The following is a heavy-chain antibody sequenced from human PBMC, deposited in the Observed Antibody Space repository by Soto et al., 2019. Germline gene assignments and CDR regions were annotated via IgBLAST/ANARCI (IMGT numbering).Heavy chain of an antibody. V-gene: IGHV6-1*01. Sequence: SQTLSLTCAISGDSVSSNSAALNWIMQSPSRGLEWLGRTYYRSQWYNEYVVSVKSRITINPDTSKNQFSLQLNSVTPEDTAAYYCARERGVLSEAFDIWGRGTMVTVSS. CDR1: GDSVSSNSAA. CDR2: TYYRSQWYN. CDR3: ARERGVLSEAFDI. D-gene: IGHD3-16*02. J-gene: IGHJ3*02.